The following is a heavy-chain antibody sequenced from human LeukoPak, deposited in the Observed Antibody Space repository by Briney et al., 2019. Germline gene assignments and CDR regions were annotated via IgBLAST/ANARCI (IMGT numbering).Heavy chain of an antibody. J-gene: IGHJ4*02. V-gene: IGHV1-2*02. CDR3: ASLYYDSSGSLDY. CDR1: GYTFTGYY. D-gene: IGHD3-22*01. CDR2: INPNSGGT. Sequence: ASVKVSCKASGYTFTGYYMHWVRQAPGQGLEWMGWINPNSGGTNYAQKFQGRVTMTRDTSISTAYMELSRLRSDDTAVNYCASLYYDSSGSLDYWGQGTLVTVSS.